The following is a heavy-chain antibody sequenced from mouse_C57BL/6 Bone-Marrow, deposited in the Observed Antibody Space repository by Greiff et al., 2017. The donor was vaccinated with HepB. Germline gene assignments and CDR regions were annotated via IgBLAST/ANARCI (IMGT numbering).Heavy chain of an antibody. CDR2: IWTGGGT. D-gene: IGHD1-1*01. Sequence: VKLQESGPGLVAPSQSLSITCTVSGFSLTSYAISWVRQPPGKGLEWLGVIWTGGGTNYNSALKSRLSISKDNSKSQVFLKMNSLQTDDTARYYCARKGENYYGSSFWYFDVWGTGTTVTVSS. V-gene: IGHV2-9-1*01. CDR1: GFSLTSYA. J-gene: IGHJ1*03. CDR3: ARKGENYYGSSFWYFDV.